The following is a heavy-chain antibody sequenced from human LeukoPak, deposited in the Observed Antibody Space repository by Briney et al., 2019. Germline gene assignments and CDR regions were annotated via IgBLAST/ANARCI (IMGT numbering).Heavy chain of an antibody. Sequence: GGSLRLSCAASGFTFSSYSMNWVRQAPGKGLEWVSSISSSSSYIYYADSVKGRFTISRDNAKNSLYLQMNSLRAEDTAVYYCAKGFIVGATLNAFDIWGQGTMVTVSS. CDR2: ISSSSSYI. J-gene: IGHJ3*02. CDR3: AKGFIVGATLNAFDI. D-gene: IGHD1-26*01. CDR1: GFTFSSYS. V-gene: IGHV3-21*04.